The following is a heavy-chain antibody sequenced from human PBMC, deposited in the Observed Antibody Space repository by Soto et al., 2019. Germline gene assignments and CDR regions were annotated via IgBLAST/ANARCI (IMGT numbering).Heavy chain of an antibody. CDR2: IYPGDSET. D-gene: IGHD4-17*01. CDR3: ARHSEDTVTPDF. CDR1: GYSFTSYW. J-gene: IGHJ4*02. V-gene: IGHV5-51*01. Sequence: PGESLKIFCKGSGYSFTSYWIGWVRQMPGKGLEWMGIIYPGDSETRYRPSFQGQVTISADKSISTAYLQWSSLEASDTAMYYCARHSEDTVTPDFWGQGTLVTVSS.